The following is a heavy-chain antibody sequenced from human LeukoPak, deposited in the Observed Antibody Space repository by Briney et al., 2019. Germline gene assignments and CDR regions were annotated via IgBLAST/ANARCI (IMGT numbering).Heavy chain of an antibody. D-gene: IGHD6-19*01. Sequence: ASVKVSCKASGYTFTSYGINWVRQAPGQGLEWMGWISGHNGHTNYVQKMQGRVTMTTDTSTNTAYMELRNLTSDDTAVYYCARGPGISVAGVFDYWGQGSLVTVSS. J-gene: IGHJ4*02. V-gene: IGHV1-18*04. CDR3: ARGPGISVAGVFDY. CDR1: GYTFTSYG. CDR2: ISGHNGHT.